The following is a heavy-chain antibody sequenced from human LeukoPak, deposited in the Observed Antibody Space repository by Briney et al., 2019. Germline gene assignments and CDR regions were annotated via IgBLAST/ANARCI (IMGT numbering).Heavy chain of an antibody. CDR2: INPSGGST. CDR1: GYTFTSYY. CDR3: ARGARYYGSGSYYFDY. Sequence: ASVKVSCRASGYTFTSYYMHWVRQAPGQGLEWMGIINPSGGSTSYAQKFQGRVTMTRDTSTSTVYMELSSLRSEDTAVYYCARGARYYGSGSYYFDYWGQGTLVTVSS. V-gene: IGHV1-46*01. J-gene: IGHJ4*02. D-gene: IGHD3-10*01.